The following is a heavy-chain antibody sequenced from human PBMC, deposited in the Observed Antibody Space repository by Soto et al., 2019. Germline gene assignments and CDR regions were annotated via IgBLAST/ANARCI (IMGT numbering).Heavy chain of an antibody. J-gene: IGHJ5*02. CDR1: GFSLINARMG. CDR2: IFSNDEK. V-gene: IGHV2-26*01. Sequence: CGPTLANPTATLPLTCTVSGFSLINARMGVSWVRKTPGTALEWLAHIFSNDEKSYSTSLKSRLTISKDTSKSQVVLTMTNMDPVDTATYYCARLSWELFNNWFDPWGQGTMVTVSS. D-gene: IGHD1-26*01. CDR3: ARLSWELFNNWFDP.